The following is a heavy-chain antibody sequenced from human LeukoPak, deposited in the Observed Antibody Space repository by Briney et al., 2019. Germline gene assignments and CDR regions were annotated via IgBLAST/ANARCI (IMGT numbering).Heavy chain of an antibody. CDR2: INTDGSST. Sequence: GGSLRLSCAASGFTFSSYWMHWVRQAPGKGLVWVSRINTDGSSTSYADSVKGRFTISRDNAKNTLYLQMNSLRAEDTAVYYCARGVQGLGGLDWGQGTLVTVSS. CDR1: GFTFSSYW. CDR3: ARGVQGLGGLD. D-gene: IGHD6-19*01. V-gene: IGHV3-74*01. J-gene: IGHJ4*02.